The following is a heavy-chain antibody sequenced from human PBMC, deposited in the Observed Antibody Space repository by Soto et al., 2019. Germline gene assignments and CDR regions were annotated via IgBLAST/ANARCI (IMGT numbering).Heavy chain of an antibody. CDR3: STDPNGDYIGAFDN. CDR2: ITGSGGGT. J-gene: IGHJ3*02. CDR1: RFSFSNYA. Sequence: PGGSLRLSYAGSRFSFSNYAMTWARQAPGEGLEWVSSITGSGGGTTYADSVKGRFTISRDNSKNILYLQMDSLRADDTAVYYCSTDPNGDYIGAFDNWGQGTMVTVSS. D-gene: IGHD4-17*01. V-gene: IGHV3-23*01.